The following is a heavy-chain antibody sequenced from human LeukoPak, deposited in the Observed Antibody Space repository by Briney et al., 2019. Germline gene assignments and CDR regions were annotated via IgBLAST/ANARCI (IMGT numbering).Heavy chain of an antibody. J-gene: IGHJ4*02. CDR3: ARDRQLLSEGCSFDY. V-gene: IGHV1-18*01. CDR1: GYTFTSYG. CDR2: ISAYNGNT. Sequence: GASVKVSCKASGYTFTSYGISWVRQAPGQGLEWMGWISAYNGNTNYAQKLQGRVTMTTDTSTSTAYMELRSLRSDDTAAYYCARDRQLLSEGCSFDYWGQGTLVTVSS. D-gene: IGHD2-2*01.